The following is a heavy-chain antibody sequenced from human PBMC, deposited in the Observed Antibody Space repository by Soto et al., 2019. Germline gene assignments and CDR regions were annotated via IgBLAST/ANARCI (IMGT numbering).Heavy chain of an antibody. Sequence: EVQLLESGGGLVQPGGSLRLSCAASGFTFSSYAMRWVRQAPGKGLEWVSAISGRGDSTYYADSVKGRFTISRDNSKNTLYLQMNCLRAEDTAGYYCAKRGSGSYFDYWGQGTLVTVSS. V-gene: IGHV3-23*01. J-gene: IGHJ4*02. CDR2: ISGRGDST. CDR3: AKRGSGSYFDY. CDR1: GFTFSSYA. D-gene: IGHD3-10*01.